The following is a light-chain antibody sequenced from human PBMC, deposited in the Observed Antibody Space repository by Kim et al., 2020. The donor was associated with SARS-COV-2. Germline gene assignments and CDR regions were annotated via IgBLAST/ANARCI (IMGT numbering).Light chain of an antibody. CDR2: AAS. CDR1: QDISNS. Sequence: DIQMTQSPSSLSASVGDRVTITCRASQDISNSLAWYQQKPGKAPKLLIFAASTLQSGVPSSFSGSGSGTDFTLTISSLQPEDVATYYCRQYESYPYTFGQGTKLEI. V-gene: IGKV1-27*01. CDR3: RQYESYPYT. J-gene: IGKJ2*01.